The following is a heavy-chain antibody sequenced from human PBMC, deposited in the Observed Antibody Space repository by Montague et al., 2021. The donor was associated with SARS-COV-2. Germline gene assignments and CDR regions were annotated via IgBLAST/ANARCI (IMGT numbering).Heavy chain of an antibody. Sequence: SETLSLTCTVSGDSISCYYWSWIRQPPGKGLEWIGYLYNSGSTKYNPSLKSRVTISVDTSKNQFSLKLSSVTAADTAVYYCARHIEKEGTYYYYYGMDVWGQGTTVTVSS. CDR3: ARHIEKEGTYYYYYGMDV. CDR2: LYNSGST. D-gene: IGHD2-15*01. CDR1: GDSISCYY. J-gene: IGHJ6*02. V-gene: IGHV4-59*08.